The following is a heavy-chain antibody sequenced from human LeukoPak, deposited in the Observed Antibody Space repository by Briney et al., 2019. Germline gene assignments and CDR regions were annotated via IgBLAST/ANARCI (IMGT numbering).Heavy chain of an antibody. CDR1: GFTFSNYA. Sequence: HPGGSLRLSCAASGFTFSNYAMHWVRQAPGKGLEWVAVISYDGNNEYYADSVKGRFTISRDNSKNTLYVQMNSLRAEDTALYYCARGSYSSSWYLDYWGQGTLVTVSS. CDR3: ARGSYSSSWYLDY. D-gene: IGHD6-13*01. J-gene: IGHJ4*02. CDR2: ISYDGNNE. V-gene: IGHV3-30*04.